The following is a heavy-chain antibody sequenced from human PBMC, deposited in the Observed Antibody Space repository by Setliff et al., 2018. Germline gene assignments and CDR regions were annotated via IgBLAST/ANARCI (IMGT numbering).Heavy chain of an antibody. J-gene: IGHJ2*01. CDR1: GGSVSPYF. CDR3: ARAVPRGATPDYWYFDL. D-gene: IGHD2-2*01. V-gene: IGHV4-39*07. CDR2: IYHSGST. Sequence: LSLTCTVSGGSVSPYFWSWIRQAPGKGLEWIGSIYHSGSTYFNPSLKSRVTISVDTSKNQFSLKLNSVTAADTTVYYCARAVPRGATPDYWYFDLWGRGTLVTVSS.